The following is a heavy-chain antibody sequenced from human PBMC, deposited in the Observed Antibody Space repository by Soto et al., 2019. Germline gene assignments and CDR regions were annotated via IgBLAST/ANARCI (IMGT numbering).Heavy chain of an antibody. J-gene: IGHJ6*02. V-gene: IGHV3-15*07. CDR1: GFTFSNAW. Sequence: EVQLVESGGGLVKPGGSLRLSCAASGFTFSNAWMNWVRQAPGKGLEWVGRIKSKTDGGTTDYAAPVKGRSTISRDDSKNTLYMQMHSLRAEDTAVDYCKFYHYGMDVWGQGTTVTVSS. CDR2: IKSKTDGGTT. CDR3: KFYHYGMDV.